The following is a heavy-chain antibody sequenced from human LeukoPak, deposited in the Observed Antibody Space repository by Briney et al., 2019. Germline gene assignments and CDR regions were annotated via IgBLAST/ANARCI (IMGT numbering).Heavy chain of an antibody. CDR1: GYSISGGYY. CDR3: ARSYDSSGYYFF. V-gene: IGHV4-38-2*02. CDR2: IFHSGST. J-gene: IGHJ4*02. Sequence: SETLSLTCTVSGYSISGGYYWGWIRQPPGKGLEWIGSIFHSGSTYYNPSLKSRVIISADTSKKQFSLKLSSVTAADTAMYYCARSYDSSGYYFFWGQGTLVTVSS. D-gene: IGHD3-22*01.